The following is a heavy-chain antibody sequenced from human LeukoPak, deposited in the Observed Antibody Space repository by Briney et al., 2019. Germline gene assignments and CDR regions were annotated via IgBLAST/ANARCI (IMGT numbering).Heavy chain of an antibody. CDR2: IYPGDSDT. CDR3: ARRASATEDLDY. CDR1: GYSFTSYW. J-gene: IGHJ4*02. V-gene: IGHV5-51*01. Sequence: GESLQISCRGSGYSFTSYWIAWVRQMPGKGLEWMGIIYPGDSDTRYSPSFQGQVTISADKSISTAYLQWSSLKASDTAIYYCARRASATEDLDYWGQGTLVTVSS.